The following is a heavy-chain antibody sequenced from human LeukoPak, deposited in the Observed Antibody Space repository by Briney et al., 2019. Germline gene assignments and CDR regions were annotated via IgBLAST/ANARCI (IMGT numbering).Heavy chain of an antibody. D-gene: IGHD2-2*01. J-gene: IGHJ3*02. CDR1: GGSISSSSYY. CDR2: IYYSGST. CDR3: ARDQGYCSSTSCRPAFDI. V-gene: IGHV4-39*07. Sequence: SETLSLTCTVSGGSISSSSYYWGWIRQPPGKGLEWIGSIYYSGSTYYNPSLKSRVTISVDTSKNQFSLKLRSVTAADTAVYYCARDQGYCSSTSCRPAFDIWGQGTMVTVSS.